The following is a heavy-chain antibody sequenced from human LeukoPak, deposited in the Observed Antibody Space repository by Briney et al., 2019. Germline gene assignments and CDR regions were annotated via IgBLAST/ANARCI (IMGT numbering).Heavy chain of an antibody. J-gene: IGHJ6*03. D-gene: IGHD3-22*01. CDR1: GYTFTSYG. CDR3: ARAPYYYDSSGYYPFYYYYMDV. CDR2: ISAYNGNT. V-gene: IGHV1-18*01. Sequence: GASVKVSCKASGYTFTSYGISWVRQAPGQGLEWMGWISAYNGNTNYAQKLQGRVTMTTDTSTSTAYMELRSLRSEDTAVYYCARAPYYYDSSGYYPFYYYYMDVWGKGTTVTVSS.